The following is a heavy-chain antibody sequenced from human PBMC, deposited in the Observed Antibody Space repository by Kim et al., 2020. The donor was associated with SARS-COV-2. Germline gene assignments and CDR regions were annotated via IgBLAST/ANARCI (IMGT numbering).Heavy chain of an antibody. D-gene: IGHD3-22*01. CDR3: ARHTYYYDSSGYHR. Sequence: GGSLRLSCAASGFTFSSYAMSWVRQAPGKGLEWVSAISGSGGSTYYADSVKGRFTISRDNSKNTLYLQMNSLRAEDTAVYYCARHTYYYDSSGYHRWGQGTLVTVSS. CDR2: ISGSGGST. J-gene: IGHJ4*02. V-gene: IGHV3-23*01. CDR1: GFTFSSYA.